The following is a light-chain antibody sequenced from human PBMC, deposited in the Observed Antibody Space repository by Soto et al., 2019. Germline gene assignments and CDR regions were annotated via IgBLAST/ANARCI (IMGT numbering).Light chain of an antibody. J-gene: IGLJ1*01. CDR1: SSDVGSYNL. V-gene: IGLV2-23*01. CDR3: CSYAGSSTFV. CDR2: EGS. Sequence: LTQPASVSGSPGQSITISCTGTSSDVGSYNLASWYQQHPGKAPKLMIYEGSKRPSGVSNRFSGSKSGNTASLTISGLQAEDEADYYCCSYAGSSTFVFGTGTKVTVL.